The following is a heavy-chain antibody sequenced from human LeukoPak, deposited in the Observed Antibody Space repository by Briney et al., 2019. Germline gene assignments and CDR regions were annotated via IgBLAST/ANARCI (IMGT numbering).Heavy chain of an antibody. CDR1: RFTFSSYW. CDR3: ARGGSYLSAFDI. CDR2: IYSGGST. V-gene: IGHV3-53*01. D-gene: IGHD1-26*01. J-gene: IGHJ3*02. Sequence: PGGSLRLSCAASRFTFSSYWMSWVRQAPGKGLEWVSIIYSGGSTFYADSVKGRFTISRDNSKNTLYLQMNSLRAEDTAVYYCARGGSYLSAFDIWGQGTMVTVSS.